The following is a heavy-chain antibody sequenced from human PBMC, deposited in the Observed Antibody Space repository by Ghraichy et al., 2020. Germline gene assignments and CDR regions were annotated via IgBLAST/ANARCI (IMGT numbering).Heavy chain of an antibody. CDR2: ISSSGSTI. D-gene: IGHD5-24*01. Sequence: GESLNISCAASGFTFSSYKMNWVRQAPGKGLEWVSYISSSGSTIYYADSVKGRFTISRDNAKNSLYLQMNSLRAEDTAVYYCAKVGGWLQFAHFDYWGQGTLVTVSS. J-gene: IGHJ4*02. V-gene: IGHV3-48*03. CDR3: AKVGGWLQFAHFDY. CDR1: GFTFSSYK.